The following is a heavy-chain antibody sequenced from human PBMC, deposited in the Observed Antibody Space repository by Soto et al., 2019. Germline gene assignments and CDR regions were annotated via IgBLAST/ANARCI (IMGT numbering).Heavy chain of an antibody. CDR2: FSGSGGST. J-gene: IGHJ4*02. CDR1: GFTFSSYA. V-gene: IGHV3-23*01. D-gene: IGHD6-13*01. Sequence: GGSLRLSCAASGFTFSSYAMSWVRQAPGKGLEWFSAFSGSGGSTYYADSVKGRFTISRDNSKNTLYLQMNSLRAEDTAVYYCAKGRIAALDYWGQGTLVTVSS. CDR3: AKGRIAALDY.